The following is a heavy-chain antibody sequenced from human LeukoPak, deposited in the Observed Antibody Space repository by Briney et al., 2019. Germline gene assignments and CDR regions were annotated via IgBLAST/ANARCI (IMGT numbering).Heavy chain of an antibody. Sequence: SETLSLTCTVSGGSISSHLWNWIRQTPGKGLEWLGRISYSGSTIYNPSLKSRITISVDTSKDQFSPKLSSVTAADTAVYYCARRQTEAAGYADNGNWLDPWGQGTLVTVSP. D-gene: IGHD5-12*01. CDR3: ARRQTEAAGYADNGNWLDP. CDR1: GGSISSHL. J-gene: IGHJ5*02. CDR2: ISYSGST. V-gene: IGHV4-59*08.